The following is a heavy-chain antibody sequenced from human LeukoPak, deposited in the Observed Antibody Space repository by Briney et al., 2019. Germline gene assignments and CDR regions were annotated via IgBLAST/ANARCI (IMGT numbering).Heavy chain of an antibody. V-gene: IGHV3-23*01. CDR3: AKDSYSSSWYYY. D-gene: IGHD6-13*01. CDR1: GFTFSSYA. J-gene: IGHJ4*02. CDR2: ISGSGGST. Sequence: TGGSLRLSCAASGFTFSSYAMSWVRQAPGKGLEWVSAISGSGGSTYYADSVKGRFTISRDNSKNTLYLQMNSLRAEDTAVYYCAKDSYSSSWYYYWGQGTLVTVSS.